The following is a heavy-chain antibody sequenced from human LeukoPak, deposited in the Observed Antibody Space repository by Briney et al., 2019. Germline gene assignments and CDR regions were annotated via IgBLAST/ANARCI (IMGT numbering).Heavy chain of an antibody. Sequence: ASVKVSCKVFGYTLTELSMHWLRQAPGKGLEWMGGFDPEDGETIYAQKFQGRVTMTEDTSTDTAYMELSSLRSEDTAVYYCASLGSYYYDSSGQGYWGQGTLVTVSS. V-gene: IGHV1-24*01. D-gene: IGHD3-22*01. J-gene: IGHJ4*02. CDR2: FDPEDGET. CDR3: ASLGSYYYDSSGQGY. CDR1: GYTLTELS.